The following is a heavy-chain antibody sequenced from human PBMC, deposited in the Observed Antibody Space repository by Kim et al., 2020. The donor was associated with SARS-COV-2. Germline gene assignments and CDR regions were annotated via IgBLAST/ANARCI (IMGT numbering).Heavy chain of an antibody. CDR1: GFTFSSYA. J-gene: IGHJ4*02. CDR3: AKDAGPLDY. D-gene: IGHD6-13*01. V-gene: IGHV3-33*06. CDR2: IWYDGSNK. Sequence: GGSLRLSCAASGFTFSSYAMHGVRQAPGKGLEWVAVIWYDGSNKYYADSVKGRFTISRDNSKNTLYLQMNSLRAEDTAVYYCAKDAGPLDYWGQGTLVTVSS.